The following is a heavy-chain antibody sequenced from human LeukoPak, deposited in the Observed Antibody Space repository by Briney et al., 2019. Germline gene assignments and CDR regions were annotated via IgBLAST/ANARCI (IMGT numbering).Heavy chain of an antibody. CDR3: ARRLGYCSTTGCYVAPFDY. D-gene: IGHD2-2*01. J-gene: IGHJ4*02. Sequence: GGSLRLSCAASGFTFSSYAMSWVRQAPGKGLEWVSAISAGGGATYYADSVKGRFTISRDNSKNTLYLQMNSLRAEDTAVYYCARRLGYCSTTGCYVAPFDYWGQGTLVTVSS. CDR1: GFTFSSYA. V-gene: IGHV3-23*01. CDR2: ISAGGGAT.